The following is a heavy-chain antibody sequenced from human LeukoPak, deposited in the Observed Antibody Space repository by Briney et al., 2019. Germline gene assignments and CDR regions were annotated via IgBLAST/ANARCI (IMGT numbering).Heavy chain of an antibody. CDR3: VKDLRLDLHLVTFHI. CDR1: GFNLDDYA. CDR2: ISWDSGSS. V-gene: IGHV3-9*01. Sequence: GGSLRLSCAASGFNLDDYAMHWVRQAPGKGLEWVSSISWDSGSSVYVDSVKGRFTISRDNAKNSLYLQMDSLTPEDSALYYCVKDLRLDLHLVTFHIWGRGTRVTVSS. J-gene: IGHJ3*02. D-gene: IGHD1-1*01.